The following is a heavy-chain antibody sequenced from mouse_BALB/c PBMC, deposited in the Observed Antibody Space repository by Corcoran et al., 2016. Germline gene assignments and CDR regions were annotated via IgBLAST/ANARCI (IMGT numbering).Heavy chain of an antibody. V-gene: IGHV1-18*01. CDR3: ARKNNWDSSFAY. D-gene: IGHD4-1*01. Sequence: EVLLQQSGPELVKPGASVKIPCKASGYTFTDYNMDWVKQSHGKSLEWIGDINPNNGGTIYNQKFKGKATLTVDKSSSTAYMELRSLTSEDTAVYYCARKNNWDSSFAYWGQGTLVTVSA. CDR2: INPNNGGT. CDR1: GYTFTDYN. J-gene: IGHJ3*01.